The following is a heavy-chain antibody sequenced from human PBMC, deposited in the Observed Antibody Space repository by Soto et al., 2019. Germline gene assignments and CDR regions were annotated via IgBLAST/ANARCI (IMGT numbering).Heavy chain of an antibody. CDR1: GGSICSGGYY. J-gene: IGHJ3*02. D-gene: IGHD3-22*01. Sequence: SETPSLTCTVAGGSICSGGYYCSWIRQHPGKGLEWIGYIYYSGSTYYNPSLKSRVTISVDTSKNQFSLKLSSVTAADTAVYYCARGLTTMIVVAQPAFDIWGQGTMVTVSS. CDR3: ARGLTTMIVVAQPAFDI. CDR2: IYYSGST. V-gene: IGHV4-31*03.